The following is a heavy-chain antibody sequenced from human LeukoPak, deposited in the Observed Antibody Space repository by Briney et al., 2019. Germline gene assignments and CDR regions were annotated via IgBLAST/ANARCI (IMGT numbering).Heavy chain of an antibody. J-gene: IGHJ4*02. CDR3: ARVGLVPAALIDDY. D-gene: IGHD2-2*01. V-gene: IGHV1-2*02. Sequence: ASVKVSCKASGYTFTGYYMHWVRQAAGQGLEWMGWINPNSGGTNYAQKFQGRVTMTRDTSISTAYMELSRLRSDDTAVYYCARVGLVPAALIDDYWGQGTLVTVSS. CDR2: INPNSGGT. CDR1: GYTFTGYY.